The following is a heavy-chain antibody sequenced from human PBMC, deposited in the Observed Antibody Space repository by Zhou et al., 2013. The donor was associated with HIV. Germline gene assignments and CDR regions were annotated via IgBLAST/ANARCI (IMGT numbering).Heavy chain of an antibody. V-gene: IGHV1-18*01. Sequence: QVHLVQSGAEVKEPGASVKVSCKASGYTFTSYGISWVRQAPGQGLEWMGWISAYNGNTNYAQKLQGRVTMTTDTSTSTAYMELRSLRSDDTAVYYCARNWRDGSPGDAFDIWGQGTMVTVSS. CDR2: ISAYNGNT. J-gene: IGHJ3*02. CDR3: ARNWRDGSPGDAFDI. D-gene: IGHD1-1*01. CDR1: GYTFTSYG.